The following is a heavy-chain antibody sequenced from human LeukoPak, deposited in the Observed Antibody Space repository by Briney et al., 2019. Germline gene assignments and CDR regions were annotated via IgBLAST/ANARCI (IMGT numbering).Heavy chain of an antibody. CDR1: GFTFSRYA. V-gene: IGHV3-23*01. Sequence: PGGSLRLSCAASGFTFSRYAMSWVRQAPGRGLEWVSAISASGDRTYYADSVKGRFTISRDNSKNTLYLQMNSLRAEDTAVYSCAKNGEVLSWFDPWGQGTLVTVSS. CDR2: ISASGDRT. CDR3: AKNGEVLSWFDP. J-gene: IGHJ5*02. D-gene: IGHD3-10*01.